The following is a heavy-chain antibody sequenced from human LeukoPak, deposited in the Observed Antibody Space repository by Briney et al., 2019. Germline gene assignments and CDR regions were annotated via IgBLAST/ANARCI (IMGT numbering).Heavy chain of an antibody. CDR3: ARGGVVLYYYYHYMDV. J-gene: IGHJ6*03. Sequence: SETLSLTCTVSGGSISSSSYYWGWIRQPPGKGPEWIGSIYYSGSTYYNPSLKSRVTISVDTSKNQFSLKLSSVTAADTAVYYCARGGVVLYYYYHYMDVWGKGTTVTVSS. CDR1: GGSISSSSYY. CDR2: IYYSGST. D-gene: IGHD2-2*01. V-gene: IGHV4-39*07.